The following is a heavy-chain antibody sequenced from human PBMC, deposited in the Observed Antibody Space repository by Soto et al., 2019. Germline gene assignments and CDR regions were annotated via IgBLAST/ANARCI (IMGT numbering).Heavy chain of an antibody. V-gene: IGHV3-74*01. CDR3: ASGDGDRFDGNGYLGRH. Sequence: EVQLVESGGGLVQPGESLTLSCAASGFTFSSYWMHWVRQAPGKGLVWVSRIKTDGSGTYYADSVQGRFTISRDNAKNTLYLQMNSLRGEDTAVYFCASGDGDRFDGNGYLGRHWGQGTLVTVSS. CDR2: IKTDGSGT. J-gene: IGHJ4*02. D-gene: IGHD5-18*01. CDR1: GFTFSSYW.